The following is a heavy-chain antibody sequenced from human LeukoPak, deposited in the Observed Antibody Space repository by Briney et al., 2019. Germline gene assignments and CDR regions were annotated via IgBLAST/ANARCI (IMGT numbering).Heavy chain of an antibody. CDR3: ARFGGGATKDDRLDY. CDR1: GYIFTTYD. CDR2: MNPNNGYG. V-gene: IGHV1-8*03. D-gene: IGHD3-16*01. Sequence: ASVKVSCKASGYIFTTYDINWVRLAPGQGLEWMAWMNPNNGYGGVAQKFQGRVTLSRNTDITTAYMELNRLRSDDTAVYYCARFGGGATKDDRLDYWGRGTLVTVSS. J-gene: IGHJ4*02.